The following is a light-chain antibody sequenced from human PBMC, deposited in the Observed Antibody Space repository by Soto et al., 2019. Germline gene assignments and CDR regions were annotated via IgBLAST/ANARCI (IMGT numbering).Light chain of an antibody. Sequence: IQMTQSPSSLSASVGDRVTITCRASQSISSYLNWYQQKPGKAPKLLIYAASSLQSGVPSRFSGSRSGPDFTLTISSLQPEDFAAYYCQQCDCTPPTFGRGTKVDIK. J-gene: IGKJ1*01. V-gene: IGKV1-39*01. CDR1: QSISSY. CDR3: QQCDCTPPT. CDR2: AAS.